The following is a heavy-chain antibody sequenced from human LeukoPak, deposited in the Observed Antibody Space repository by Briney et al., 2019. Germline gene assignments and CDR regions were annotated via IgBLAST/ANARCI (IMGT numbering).Heavy chain of an antibody. V-gene: IGHV4-39*01. CDR3: ARGRQWLIPFDS. Sequence: SETLSLTCTASGGSISSSDYYWGWIRQPPGKGLEWIGSIYYSGSTYYNPSLKSRVTISVDTSKNRFYLKLSSVTAADTAVYYCARGRQWLIPFDSWGQGTLVTVSS. CDR2: IYYSGST. D-gene: IGHD6-19*01. J-gene: IGHJ4*02. CDR1: GGSISSSDYY.